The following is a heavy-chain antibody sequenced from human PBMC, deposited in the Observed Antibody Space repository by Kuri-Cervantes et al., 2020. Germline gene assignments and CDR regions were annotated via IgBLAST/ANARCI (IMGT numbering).Heavy chain of an antibody. CDR3: AKDRTQQRTYYYDSSGYPYDAFDI. D-gene: IGHD3-22*01. J-gene: IGHJ3*02. V-gene: IGHV3-48*02. Sequence: GESLKISCAASGFTFSSYSMNWVRQAPGKGLEWVSYISSSSTIYYADSVKGRFTISRDNAKNSLYLQMNSLRDEDTAVYYCAKDRTQQRTYYYDSSGYPYDAFDIWGQGTMVTVSS. CDR1: GFTFSSYS. CDR2: ISSSSTI.